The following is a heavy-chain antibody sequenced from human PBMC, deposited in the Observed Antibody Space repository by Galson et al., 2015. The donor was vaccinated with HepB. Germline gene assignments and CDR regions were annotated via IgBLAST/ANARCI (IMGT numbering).Heavy chain of an antibody. D-gene: IGHD3-9*01. CDR3: ARDEMGYYDILTGYPGY. CDR2: ISAYNGNT. Sequence: SVKVSCKASGYTFTSYGISWVRQAPGQGLEWMGWISAYNGNTNYAQKLQGRVTMTTDTSTSTAYMELRSLRSDDTAVYYCARDEMGYYDILTGYPGYWGQGTLVTVSS. CDR1: GYTFTSYG. V-gene: IGHV1-18*04. J-gene: IGHJ4*02.